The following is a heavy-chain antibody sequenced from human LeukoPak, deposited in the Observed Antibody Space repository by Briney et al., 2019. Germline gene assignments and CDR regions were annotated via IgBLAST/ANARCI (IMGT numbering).Heavy chain of an antibody. Sequence: PGGSLRLSCAASGFTFSSYWMRWVRQTPGKGLEWVSRINSDGSSTTYADSVKGRFTISRDNAKNTLYLQMNSLRDEDTAVYFCARDRRQQWLLYNWFDPWGQGTLVTVSS. CDR3: ARDRRQQWLLYNWFDP. CDR2: INSDGSST. D-gene: IGHD6-19*01. CDR1: GFTFSSYW. J-gene: IGHJ5*02. V-gene: IGHV3-74*01.